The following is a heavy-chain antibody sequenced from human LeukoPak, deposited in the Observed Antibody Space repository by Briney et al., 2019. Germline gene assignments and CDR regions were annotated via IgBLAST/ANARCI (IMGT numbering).Heavy chain of an antibody. CDR3: ARVGIQRYFDY. CDR1: GFTVSNNY. D-gene: IGHD5-18*01. J-gene: IGHJ4*02. Sequence: GGSLRLSCAASGFTVSNNYMSWVRQAPGKGLEWVSVIYSGGGTNYADSVKGRFTISRDSSKNTLYLQMNSLRAEDTAVYYCARVGIQRYFDYWGQGTLVTVSS. V-gene: IGHV3-66*01. CDR2: IYSGGGT.